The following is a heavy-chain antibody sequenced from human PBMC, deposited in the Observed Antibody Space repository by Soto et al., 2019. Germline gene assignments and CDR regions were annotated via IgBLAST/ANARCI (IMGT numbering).Heavy chain of an antibody. Sequence: EVQLVESGGGLVQRGGSLRLSCAASGFTFSSYSMNWVRQAPGKGLEWGSYISSSSSTIYYADSVKGRFTISRDNDKHSLYLQMNSLRDEDTAVYYCARGRGRFRGLGYWGQGTLVTVSS. CDR2: ISSSSSTI. J-gene: IGHJ4*02. CDR1: GFTFSSYS. CDR3: ARGRGRFRGLGY. D-gene: IGHD3-16*01. V-gene: IGHV3-48*02.